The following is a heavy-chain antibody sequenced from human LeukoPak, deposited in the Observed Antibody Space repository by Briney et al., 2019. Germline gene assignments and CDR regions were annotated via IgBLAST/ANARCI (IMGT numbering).Heavy chain of an antibody. CDR1: GGPISSYY. D-gene: IGHD2-15*01. V-gene: IGHV4-59*01. CDR2: IYYSGST. J-gene: IGHJ4*02. Sequence: KPSETLSLTCTVSGGPISSYYWSWIRQPPGKGLEWIGYIYYSGSTNYNPSLKSRVTISVDTSKNQFSLKLSSVTAADTAVYYCARGEGYCSGGSCYGIFDYWGQGTLVTVSS. CDR3: ARGEGYCSGGSCYGIFDY.